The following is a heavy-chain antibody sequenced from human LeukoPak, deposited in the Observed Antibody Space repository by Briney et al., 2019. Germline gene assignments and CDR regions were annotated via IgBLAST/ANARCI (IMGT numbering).Heavy chain of an antibody. CDR3: ASGAMVGATFFDY. J-gene: IGHJ4*02. V-gene: IGHV4-31*03. CDR2: IHYSGST. CDR1: GGSISSGGYY. D-gene: IGHD1-26*01. Sequence: SQTLSLTCTVSGGSISSGGYYWTWIRQHPGKGLEWIGYIHYSGSTYYNPSLQSRVTISLDTSNKQFSLRLSSVTAADTAVYYCASGAMVGATFFDYWGQGTLVTVSS.